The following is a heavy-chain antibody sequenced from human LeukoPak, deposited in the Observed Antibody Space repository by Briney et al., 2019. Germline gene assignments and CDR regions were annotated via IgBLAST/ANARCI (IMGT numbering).Heavy chain of an antibody. CDR2: VSGSGGST. V-gene: IGHV3-23*01. CDR3: AKDPSYYYDSSGYYPWYFDY. Sequence: GGSLRLSCAASGFTFSSYAMSWIRQAPGKGLEWVSAVSGSGGSTYYADSVKGRFTISRDNSKNTLYLQMNSLRAEDTAVYYCAKDPSYYYDSSGYYPWYFDYWGQGTLVTVSS. CDR1: GFTFSSYA. J-gene: IGHJ4*02. D-gene: IGHD3-22*01.